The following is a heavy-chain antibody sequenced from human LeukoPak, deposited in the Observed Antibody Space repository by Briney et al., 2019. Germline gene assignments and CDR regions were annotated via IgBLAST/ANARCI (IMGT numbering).Heavy chain of an antibody. Sequence: GESLKISCKGSGYSFTSYWIGWVRQMPRKGLEWMGIIYPGDSDTRYSPSFQGQVTISADKSISTAYLQWSSLKASDTAMYYCARSSNYYGSGSYGAVVDYWGQGTLVTVSS. CDR1: GYSFTSYW. CDR3: ARSSNYYGSGSYGAVVDY. V-gene: IGHV5-51*01. J-gene: IGHJ4*02. D-gene: IGHD3-10*01. CDR2: IYPGDSDT.